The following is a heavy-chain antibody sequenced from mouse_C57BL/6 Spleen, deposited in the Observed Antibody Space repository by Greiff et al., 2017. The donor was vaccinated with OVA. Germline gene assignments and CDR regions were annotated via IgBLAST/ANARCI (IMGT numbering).Heavy chain of an antibody. J-gene: IGHJ2*01. D-gene: IGHD3-2*02. CDR3: ARWSSGFPYYCDY. Sequence: QVQLQQSGPELVKPGASVKIFCKASGYAFSSSWMNWVKQRPGKGLEWIGRIYPGDGDTNYNGKFKGKATLTADKSSSTAYMQLSSRTSEDAAVYFCARWSSGFPYYCDYWGQGTTLTVSS. CDR1: GYAFSSSW. V-gene: IGHV1-82*01. CDR2: IYPGDGDT.